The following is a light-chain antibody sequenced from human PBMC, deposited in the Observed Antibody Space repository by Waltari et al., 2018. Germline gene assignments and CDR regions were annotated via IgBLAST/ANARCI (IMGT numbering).Light chain of an antibody. CDR1: SSNIGAGYA. CDR2: GNT. CDR3: QSYDSSGHYV. J-gene: IGLJ1*01. V-gene: IGLV1-40*01. Sequence: QSVLTQPPSVSGAPGERVPISCTGSSSNIGAGYAVHWYQQVPGTAPKLLIYGNTNRPSGVPDRVSGSKSGTSASLAITGLQAEDESDYYCQSYDSSGHYVFGSGTKVTVL.